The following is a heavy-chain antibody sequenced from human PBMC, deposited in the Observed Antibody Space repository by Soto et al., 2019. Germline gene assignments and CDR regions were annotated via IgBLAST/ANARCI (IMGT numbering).Heavy chain of an antibody. CDR3: ARVTAMVTLGAFDI. J-gene: IGHJ3*02. CDR2: IYPGDSDT. Sequence: PGESLKISCKGSGNSLTSYWIGWVRQMPGKGLEWMGIIYPGDSDTRYSPSFQGQVTISADKSISTAYLQWSSLKASDTAMYYCARVTAMVTLGAFDIWGQGTMVTVSS. D-gene: IGHD5-18*01. CDR1: GNSLTSYW. V-gene: IGHV5-51*01.